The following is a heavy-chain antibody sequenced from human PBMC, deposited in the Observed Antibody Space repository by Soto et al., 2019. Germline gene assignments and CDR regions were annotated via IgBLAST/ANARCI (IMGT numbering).Heavy chain of an antibody. CDR1: GGSFSGYY. Sequence: SETLSLTCAVYGGSFSGYYWSWIRQPPGKGLEWIGEINHSGSTNYNPSLKSRVTISVDTSKNQFSLKLSSVTAADTAVYYCARGYSSSSLVTAKKRPYYYYGMDVWGQGTTVTVSS. V-gene: IGHV4-34*01. CDR2: INHSGST. D-gene: IGHD6-6*01. CDR3: ARGYSSSSLVTAKKRPYYYYGMDV. J-gene: IGHJ6*02.